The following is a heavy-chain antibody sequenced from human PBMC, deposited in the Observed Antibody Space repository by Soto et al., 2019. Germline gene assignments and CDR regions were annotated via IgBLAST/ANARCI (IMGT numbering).Heavy chain of an antibody. V-gene: IGHV4-30-2*01. D-gene: IGHD3-10*01. J-gene: IGHJ5*02. CDR2: IYHSGST. Sequence: QLQLQESGSGLVKPSQTLSLTCAVSGGSISSGGYSWSWIRQPPGKGLEWIGYIYHSGSTYYNPSLKSRVTISVDRSKNQFSLKLSSVTAADTAVYYCAREMADYYGSGSFSNWFDPWGQGTLVTVSS. CDR1: GGSISSGGYS. CDR3: AREMADYYGSGSFSNWFDP.